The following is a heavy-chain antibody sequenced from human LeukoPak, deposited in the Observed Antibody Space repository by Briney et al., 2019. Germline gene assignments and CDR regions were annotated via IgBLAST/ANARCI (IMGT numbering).Heavy chain of an antibody. Sequence: SVTVSCKASGGTFSSYAMSWVRQAPGQGLEGMGGIIPIFGTANYAQKFQGRVTITADKSTSTAYMELSSLRSEDTAVYYCARYCSSTSCYYYYGMDVWGKGTTVTVSS. J-gene: IGHJ6*04. V-gene: IGHV1-69*06. CDR1: GGTFSSYA. CDR2: IIPIFGTA. CDR3: ARYCSSTSCYYYYGMDV. D-gene: IGHD2-2*01.